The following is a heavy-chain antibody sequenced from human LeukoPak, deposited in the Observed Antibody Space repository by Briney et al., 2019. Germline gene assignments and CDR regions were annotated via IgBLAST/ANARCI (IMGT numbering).Heavy chain of an antibody. CDR3: AKEARQCGPDCFLLLDC. J-gene: IGHJ4*02. CDR1: GFTFNSYS. Sequence: GGSLRLSCVASGFTFNSYSMSWVRQAPGKGLEWVSLISNGGTTYYADSVKGRFTISRDISENTLYLQMNSLRAEDTAVYYCAKEARQCGPDCFLLLDCWGQGTLVTVSS. CDR2: ISNGGTT. D-gene: IGHD2-21*02. V-gene: IGHV3-23*01.